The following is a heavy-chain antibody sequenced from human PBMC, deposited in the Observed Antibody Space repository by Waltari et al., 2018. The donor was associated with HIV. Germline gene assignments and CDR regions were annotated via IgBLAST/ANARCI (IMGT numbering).Heavy chain of an antibody. D-gene: IGHD2-2*02. CDR1: GYTFTSYG. Sequence: QVQLVQSGAEVKKPGASVKVSCKASGYTFTSYGISWVRQAPGQGLEWMGWISADNGNTNYAQKLQGRVTMTTDTSTSTAYMELRSLRSDDTAVYYCARVDYCSSTSCYTPGANWFDPWGQGTLVTVSS. V-gene: IGHV1-18*01. CDR3: ARVDYCSSTSCYTPGANWFDP. J-gene: IGHJ5*02. CDR2: ISADNGNT.